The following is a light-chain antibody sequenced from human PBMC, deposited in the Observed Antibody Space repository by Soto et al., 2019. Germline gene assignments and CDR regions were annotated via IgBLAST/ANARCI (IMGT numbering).Light chain of an antibody. CDR1: QSVSSSY. CDR3: QQYGSRVT. Sequence: EIVLTQSPGTLSLSPWERATLSCRASQSVSSSYLAWYQQKPGQAPRLLIYGASSRATGIPDRFSGSGSGTDFTLTISRLEPEDFAVYYCQQYGSRVTFGQGTKVDI. V-gene: IGKV3-20*01. J-gene: IGKJ1*01. CDR2: GAS.